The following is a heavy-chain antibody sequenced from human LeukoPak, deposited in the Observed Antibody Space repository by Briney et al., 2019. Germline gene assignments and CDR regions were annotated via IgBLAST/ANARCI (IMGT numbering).Heavy chain of an antibody. CDR2: INHSGST. CDR1: GGSFSGYY. J-gene: IGHJ2*01. D-gene: IGHD5-18*01. V-gene: IGHV4-34*01. Sequence: PSETLSLTCAVYGGSFSGYYWSWIRQPPGKGLEWIGEINHSGSTNYNPSLKRRVTISVDTSKNRFSLRLSSVTAADTAVYYCARGYTARWYFDLWGRGTLVTVSS. CDR3: ARGYTARWYFDL.